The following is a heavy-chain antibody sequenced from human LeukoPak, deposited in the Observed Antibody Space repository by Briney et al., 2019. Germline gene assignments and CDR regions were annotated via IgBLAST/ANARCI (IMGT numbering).Heavy chain of an antibody. CDR2: IKEDGSDK. J-gene: IGHJ4*02. V-gene: IGHV3-7*01. Sequence: GGSLRLSCLASGFTFSNSWMTWVRQAPGRGLEWVANIKEDGSDKQYVDSVRGRFTISRDNAKNTLYLQMNSLRAEDTAVYYCVRGGVDYWGQGTLVTVSS. CDR1: GFTFSNSW. CDR3: VRGGVDY. D-gene: IGHD3-16*01.